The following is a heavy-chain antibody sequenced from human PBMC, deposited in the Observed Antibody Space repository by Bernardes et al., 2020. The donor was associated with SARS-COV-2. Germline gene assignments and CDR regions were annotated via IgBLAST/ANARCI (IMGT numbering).Heavy chain of an antibody. CDR1: GFTFSSYW. CDR3: ARDGRAVAGLYYYYGMDV. CDR2: IKQDGSEK. J-gene: IGHJ6*02. V-gene: IGHV3-7*01. Sequence: GGSLRLSCAASGFTFSSYWMSWVRKAPGKGLEWVANIKQDGSEKYYVDSVKGRFTISRDNAKNSLYLQMNSLRAEDTAVYYCARDGRAVAGLYYYYGMDVWGQGTTGTVSS. D-gene: IGHD6-19*01.